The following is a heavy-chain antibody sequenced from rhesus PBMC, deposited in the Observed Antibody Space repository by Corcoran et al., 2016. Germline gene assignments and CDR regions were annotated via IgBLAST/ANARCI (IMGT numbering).Heavy chain of an antibody. Sequence: EVQLVESGGGLVQPGGSLRLSCAASGFTFSRYGMSWVRQAPGKGLEWVSYISNGGGSTYYADPVKGRFTISRDNSKNTLSLQMNSLRAEDTAVYYCASRGGYGNYRGFDYWGQGVLVTVSS. V-gene: IGHV3S5*01. CDR1: GFTFSRYG. CDR3: ASRGGYGNYRGFDY. CDR2: ISNGGGST. J-gene: IGHJ4*01. D-gene: IGHD4-35*01.